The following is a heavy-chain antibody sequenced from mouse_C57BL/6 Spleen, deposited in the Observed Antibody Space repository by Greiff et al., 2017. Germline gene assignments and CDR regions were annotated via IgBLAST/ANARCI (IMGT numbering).Heavy chain of an antibody. J-gene: IGHJ3*01. V-gene: IGHV5-17*01. CDR3: ADGSWFAY. CDR1: GFTFSDYG. Sequence: EVKLVESGGGLVKPGGSLKLSCAASGFTFSDYGMHWVRQAPEKGLEWVAYISSGSSTIYYADTVKGRFTISRDNARNTLFLQMTSLRSEDTAMYYCADGSWFAYWGQGTLVTVSA. CDR2: ISSGSSTI.